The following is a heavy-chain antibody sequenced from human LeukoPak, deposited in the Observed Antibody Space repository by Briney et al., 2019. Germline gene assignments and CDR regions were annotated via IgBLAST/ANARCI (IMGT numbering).Heavy chain of an antibody. CDR1: GFTFSIYA. J-gene: IGHJ4*02. D-gene: IGHD3-3*01. Sequence: GGSLRLSCAASGFTFSIYAMSWVRQAPGKGLEWVSAISGSGGSTYYADSVKGRFTISRDNSKNTLYLQMNSLRAEDTAVYYCAKDSGSFDFWSGYWVDYWGQGTLVTVSS. CDR2: ISGSGGST. CDR3: AKDSGSFDFWSGYWVDY. V-gene: IGHV3-23*01.